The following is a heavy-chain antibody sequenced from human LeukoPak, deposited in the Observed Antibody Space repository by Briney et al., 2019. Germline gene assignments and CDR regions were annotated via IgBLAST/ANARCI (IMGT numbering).Heavy chain of an antibody. CDR1: GFTFSDFW. CDR3: AREGIQLYFPLTH. Sequence: GGSLRLSCAASGFTFSDFWMSWVRQAPGKGLEWVANIRQDGSEKYYVDSVKGRFTISGDNAQKSLYLEIDSLRAEDTAVYYCAREGIQLYFPLTHCGQGTLVTVSS. J-gene: IGHJ4*02. CDR2: IRQDGSEK. D-gene: IGHD5-18*01. V-gene: IGHV3-7*01.